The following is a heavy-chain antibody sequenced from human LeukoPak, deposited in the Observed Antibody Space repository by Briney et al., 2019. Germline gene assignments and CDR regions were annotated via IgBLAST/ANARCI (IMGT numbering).Heavy chain of an antibody. CDR1: GFTFSRYW. Sequence: PGGSLRLSCAASGFTFSRYWMHWVRQVPGKGLVWVSRITPDESDTTSADSVKGRFTISRDNAKNSLYLQMNSLRAEDTAVYYCATRRDSSSWLSRAEYFQHWGQGTLVTVSS. CDR2: ITPDESDT. D-gene: IGHD6-13*01. CDR3: ATRRDSSSWLSRAEYFQH. V-gene: IGHV3-74*01. J-gene: IGHJ1*01.